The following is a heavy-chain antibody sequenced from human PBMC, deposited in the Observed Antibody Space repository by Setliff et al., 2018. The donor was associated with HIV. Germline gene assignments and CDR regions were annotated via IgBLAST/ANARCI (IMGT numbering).Heavy chain of an antibody. V-gene: IGHV3-23*01. CDR2: ISGSDGST. J-gene: IGHJ4*02. Sequence: QAGGSLRLSCAASGLTFSSYAMSWVRQAPGKGLEWVSSISGSDGSTYYADSLRARFIISRDNSKNTLYLQMNSLRAEDTAVYYCARGYYDSSGYYYPFDYWGQGTLVTVSS. D-gene: IGHD3-22*01. CDR3: ARGYYDSSGYYYPFDY. CDR1: GLTFSSYA.